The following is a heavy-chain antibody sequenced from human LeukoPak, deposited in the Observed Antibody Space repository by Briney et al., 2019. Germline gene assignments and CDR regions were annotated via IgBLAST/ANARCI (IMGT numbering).Heavy chain of an antibody. J-gene: IGHJ6*02. V-gene: IGHV4-4*07. CDR2: IYTSGST. CDR3: ARGRLTGMGMDI. D-gene: IGHD3-10*01. Sequence: SETLSLTCTVSGGSISSYYWSWIRQPAGKGLEWIGRIYTSGSTNYNPSLKSRVTMSVDTSKNQFSLNLNSVTAADTAVYFCARGRLTGMGMDIWGQGATVTVSS. CDR1: GGSISSYY.